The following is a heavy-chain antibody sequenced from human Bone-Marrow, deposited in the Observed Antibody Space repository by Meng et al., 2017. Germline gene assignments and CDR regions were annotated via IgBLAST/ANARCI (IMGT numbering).Heavy chain of an antibody. V-gene: IGHV3-74*01. CDR2: INSDGTST. Sequence: GESLKISCTASGFTFSRSWMHWVRQAPGQGLIWVSRINSDGTSTSNNGVFVKGRFTSSRDNAKNTLYLQMNSLRAEDTAVYYCARDSDDYGGNLFDYWGQGTLVTVSS. J-gene: IGHJ4*02. CDR3: ARDSDDYGGNLFDY. CDR1: GFTFSRSW. D-gene: IGHD4-23*01.